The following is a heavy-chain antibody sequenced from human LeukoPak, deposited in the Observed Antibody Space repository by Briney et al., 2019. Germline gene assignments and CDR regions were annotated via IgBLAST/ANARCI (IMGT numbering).Heavy chain of an antibody. CDR1: GYTFSNYD. V-gene: IGHV1-46*01. CDR3: ARVDSSSPHELDY. D-gene: IGHD3-22*01. Sequence: ASVKVSCTASGYTFSNYDMNWVRQAPGQGLEWMGMITPSGGISYAQNYQGRVTLTRDMSTNTVYMALSSLRAEDTAVYYCARVDSSSPHELDYWGQGTLVTVSS. CDR2: ITPSGGI. J-gene: IGHJ4*02.